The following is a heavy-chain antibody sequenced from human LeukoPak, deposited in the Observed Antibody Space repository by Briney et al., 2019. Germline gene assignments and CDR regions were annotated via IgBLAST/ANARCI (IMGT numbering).Heavy chain of an antibody. D-gene: IGHD6-6*01. V-gene: IGHV3-7*03. CDR2: INSDGSEG. Sequence: GGSLRLSCAVSGFTFSGFWMSWSRQAPGKGLEWVASINSDGSEGYYADVVKGRFTISRDNAKNSLYLQINSLRAEDTAVYYCARSSYSSSSSVWGQGTMATVSS. J-gene: IGHJ3*01. CDR3: ARSSYSSSSSV. CDR1: GFTFSGFW.